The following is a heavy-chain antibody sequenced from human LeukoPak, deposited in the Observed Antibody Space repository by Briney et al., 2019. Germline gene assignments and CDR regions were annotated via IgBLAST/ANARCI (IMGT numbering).Heavy chain of an antibody. V-gene: IGHV4-34*01. Sequence: SETLSLTCAVYGGSSIGYYWSWIRQPPGKGLEWIGEINDSGSTNYNSGSTNYNPSLKSRVTISVDTSRNEFALKLNSVTAADTAVYFCARHRLEGDTFDIWGQGTKVTVSS. CDR3: ARHRLEGDTFDI. D-gene: IGHD3-3*01. CDR2: INDSGSTNYNSGST. J-gene: IGHJ3*02. CDR1: GGSSIGYY.